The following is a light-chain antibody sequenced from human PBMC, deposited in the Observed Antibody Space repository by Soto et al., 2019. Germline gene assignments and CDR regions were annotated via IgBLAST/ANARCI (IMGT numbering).Light chain of an antibody. J-gene: IGKJ1*01. CDR1: QSISTY. CDR3: QQSFIAPWT. CDR2: AAS. V-gene: IGKV1-39*01. Sequence: DIQMTQSPSSLSASVGDRVTITCRASQSISTYLNWYQQKPGKVPNLLIFAASSLLSGVPSRFSGSGSGTEFTLTITSLQAEDSATYYCQQSFIAPWTFGQGTKVEIK.